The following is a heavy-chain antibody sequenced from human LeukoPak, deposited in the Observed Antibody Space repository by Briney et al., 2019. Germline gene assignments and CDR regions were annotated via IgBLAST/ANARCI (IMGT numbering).Heavy chain of an antibody. V-gene: IGHV3-33*01. J-gene: IGHJ4*02. CDR2: IWYDGSNK. CDR3: ARERRGIVVVGSGFDY. D-gene: IGHD2-15*01. Sequence: PWGSLRLSCAASGFTFSSYGMHWVRQAPGKGLEWVAVIWYDGSNKYYADSVKGRFTISRDNSKNTLYLQMNSLRAEDTAVYYCARERRGIVVVGSGFDYWGQGTLVTVSS. CDR1: GFTFSSYG.